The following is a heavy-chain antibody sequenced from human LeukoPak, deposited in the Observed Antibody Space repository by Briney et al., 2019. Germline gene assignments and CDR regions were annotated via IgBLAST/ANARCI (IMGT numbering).Heavy chain of an antibody. CDR3: ATGDQYFHY. CDR1: GDSVSSNSVT. V-gene: IGHV6-1*01. Sequence: SQTLSLTCALSGDSVSSNSVTWNWIRQSPSSGLEWLGRTYYKSKWYNNYAVSVKSRITINADTSKNQFSLLLNSVTPEDTAVYYCATGDQYFHYWGQGTLVTVSS. J-gene: IGHJ4*02. CDR2: TYYKSKWYN. D-gene: IGHD7-27*01.